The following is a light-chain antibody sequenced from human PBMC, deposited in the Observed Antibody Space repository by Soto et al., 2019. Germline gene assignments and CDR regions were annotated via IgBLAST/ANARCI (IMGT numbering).Light chain of an antibody. CDR1: ESVGSN. CDR2: GAS. J-gene: IGKJ1*01. CDR3: QQYDNWPPWT. Sequence: DTVMTQSPATLSESPGEKVTLSYRASESVGSNLAWYQQKPGQAPRLLIYGASTRATGIPARFSGSGSGTEFTLSISSLQSEDVALYFCQQYDNWPPWTFGQGTKVEI. V-gene: IGKV3-15*01.